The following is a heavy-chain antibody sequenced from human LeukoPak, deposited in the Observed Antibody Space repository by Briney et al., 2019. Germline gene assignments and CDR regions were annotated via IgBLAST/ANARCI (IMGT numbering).Heavy chain of an antibody. D-gene: IGHD2-2*01. CDR1: GFTFSSYE. J-gene: IGHJ3*02. V-gene: IGHV3-74*01. CDR2: INSDGSST. CDR3: ARGPGAFDI. Sequence: PGGSLRLSCAASGFTFSSYEMNWVRQAPGKGLVWVSRINSDGSSTSYADSVKGRFTISRDNAKNTLFLQMNSLRAEDTAVYYCARGPGAFDIWGQGTMVTVSS.